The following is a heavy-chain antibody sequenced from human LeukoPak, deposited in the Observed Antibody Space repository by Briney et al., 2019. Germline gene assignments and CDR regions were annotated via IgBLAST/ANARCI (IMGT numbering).Heavy chain of an antibody. V-gene: IGHV1-69*13. Sequence: ASVKVSCKPSAVTFSTYAITWVRQAPGQGLEWMGGIIPSFGTVYYAQKFQGRVTITADESTSTDYMELSSLRSEDTAVYYCARDVEGRLNLLPYWAQGTLVTVSS. J-gene: IGHJ4*02. CDR1: AVTFSTYA. CDR2: IIPSFGTV. D-gene: IGHD1-26*01. CDR3: ARDVEGRLNLLPY.